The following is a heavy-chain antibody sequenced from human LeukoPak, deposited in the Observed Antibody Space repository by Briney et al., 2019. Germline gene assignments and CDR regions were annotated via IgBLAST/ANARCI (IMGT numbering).Heavy chain of an antibody. J-gene: IGHJ3*02. D-gene: IGHD3-22*01. CDR2: VWYDESNK. CDR1: GFTFRSSD. Sequence: PGGSLRLSCAASGFTFRSSDMHWVRQAPGKGLEWVAVVWYDESNKYYVDSVKGRFTISRDDSKNTLYLQMNSLRVEDTALYYCAREDSSGAFDIWGQGTMVTVSS. V-gene: IGHV3-33*01. CDR3: AREDSSGAFDI.